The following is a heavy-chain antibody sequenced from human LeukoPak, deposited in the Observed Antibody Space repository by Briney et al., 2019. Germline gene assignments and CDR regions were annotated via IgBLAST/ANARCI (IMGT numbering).Heavy chain of an antibody. V-gene: IGHV4-38-2*02. CDR3: ARGFRGDNFDY. J-gene: IGHJ4*02. CDR2: MYHSGST. D-gene: IGHD7-27*01. CDR1: GYSISSAYY. Sequence: TSETLSLTCSVSGYSISSAYYWGWIRQPPGKGLEWIGTMYHSGSTNYNPSLKSRATISVDTSKNQFSLKLSSVTAADTAVYFCARGFRGDNFDYWGQGTLVTVS.